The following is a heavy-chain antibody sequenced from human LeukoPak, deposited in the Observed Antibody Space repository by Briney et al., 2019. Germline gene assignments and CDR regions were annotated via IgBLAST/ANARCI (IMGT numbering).Heavy chain of an antibody. CDR2: ISGSGGST. J-gene: IGHJ4*02. V-gene: IGHV3-23*01. Sequence: PGGSLRLSCAASGFTFSSYAMSWVRQAPGKGLEWVSAISGSGGSTYYADFVKGRFTISRDNSKNTLYLQMNSLRAEDTAVYYCAKYYYDSSGYQAFDYWGQGTLVTVSS. CDR3: AKYYYDSSGYQAFDY. D-gene: IGHD3-22*01. CDR1: GFTFSSYA.